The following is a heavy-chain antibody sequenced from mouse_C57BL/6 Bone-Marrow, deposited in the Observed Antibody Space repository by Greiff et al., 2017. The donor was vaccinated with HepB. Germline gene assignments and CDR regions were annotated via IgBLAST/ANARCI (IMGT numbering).Heavy chain of an antibody. CDR3: TRSDDGYYRYWFAY. CDR2: IDPETGGT. J-gene: IGHJ3*01. CDR1: GYTFTDYE. D-gene: IGHD2-3*01. Sequence: SGAELVRPGASVTLSCKASGYTFTDYEMHWVKQTPVHGLEWIGAIDPETGGTAYNQKFKGKAILTADKSSSTAYMERRSLTSEDSAVYYCTRSDDGYYRYWFAYWGQGTLVTVSA. V-gene: IGHV1-15*01.